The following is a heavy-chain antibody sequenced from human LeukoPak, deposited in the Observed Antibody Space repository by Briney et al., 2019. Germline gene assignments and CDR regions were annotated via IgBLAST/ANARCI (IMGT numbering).Heavy chain of an antibody. Sequence: GGSLRLSCAASGFTFSDYWMTWVRQAPGRGLEWVANINRDGSASSYVDSVKGRFTVSRDNAKNSLYLQMNSLRLEDTAVYYCARDYDYYSGHNLDAYDIWGQGTAVIVSS. V-gene: IGHV3-7*01. CDR3: ARDYDYYSGHNLDAYDI. D-gene: IGHD2-15*01. CDR2: INRDGSAS. CDR1: GFTFSDYW. J-gene: IGHJ3*02.